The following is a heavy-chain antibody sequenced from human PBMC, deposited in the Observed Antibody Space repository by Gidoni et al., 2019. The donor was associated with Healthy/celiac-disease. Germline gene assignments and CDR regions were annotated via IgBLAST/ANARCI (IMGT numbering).Heavy chain of an antibody. D-gene: IGHD2-2*02. CDR1: GFTFDDYA. CDR3: AKDMGDDIVVVPAAIWGYYYYGMDV. J-gene: IGHJ6*02. CDR2: ISWNSGSI. V-gene: IGHV3-9*01. Sequence: EVQLVESGGGLVQPGRSLRLSCAASGFTFDDYAIHWVRQAPGKGLGWGSVISWNSGSIGYADSVKGRFTISRDNAKNALYLQMNSLRAEDTALYYCAKDMGDDIVVVPAAIWGYYYYGMDVWGQGTTVTVSS.